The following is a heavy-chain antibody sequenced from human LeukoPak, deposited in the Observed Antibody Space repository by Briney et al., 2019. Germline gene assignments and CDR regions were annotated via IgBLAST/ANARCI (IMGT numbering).Heavy chain of an antibody. CDR1: GYTFTGYY. J-gene: IGHJ5*02. V-gene: IGHV1-2*02. D-gene: IGHD3-3*01. CDR3: ARDHPGRIPDSRFWSGRNYNWFDP. Sequence: ASVKVSCKASGYTFTGYYMHWMRQAPGQGLEWMGWINHNSGGTNYAQKFQGRVTITRDTSISTAYMELSRLRSDDTAVYYCARDHPGRIPDSRFWSGRNYNWFDPWGQGTLVTVSS. CDR2: INHNSGGT.